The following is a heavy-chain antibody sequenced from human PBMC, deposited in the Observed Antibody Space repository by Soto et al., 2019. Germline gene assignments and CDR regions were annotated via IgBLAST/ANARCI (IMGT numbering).Heavy chain of an antibody. CDR3: ARALRGGWELTPDY. J-gene: IGHJ4*02. V-gene: IGHV1-69*02. CDR2: IIPILGIA. Sequence: QVQLVQSGAEVKKPGSSVKVSCKASGGTFSSYTISWVRQAPGQGLEWMGRIIPILGIANYAQKYQGRVTITADKSTSTAYMELSSLRSEDTAVYYCARALRGGWELTPDYWGQGTLVTVSS. D-gene: IGHD1-26*01. CDR1: GGTFSSYT.